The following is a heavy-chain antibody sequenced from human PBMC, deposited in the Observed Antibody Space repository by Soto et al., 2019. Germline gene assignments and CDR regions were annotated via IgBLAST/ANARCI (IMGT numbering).Heavy chain of an antibody. V-gene: IGHV3-7*01. CDR2: VNEDGSEK. Sequence: EVQLVESGGGLVQPGGSLRLSCAASGFAFSSYYMSWVRQAQGKGLEWVANVNEDGSEKYYVDSVKGRFTVSRDNAKKSLYLQMNSLRVEDTAVYYCAKWGGAGRDYWGQGTLVTVSS. CDR1: GFAFSSYY. CDR3: AKWGGAGRDY. D-gene: IGHD1-26*01. J-gene: IGHJ4*02.